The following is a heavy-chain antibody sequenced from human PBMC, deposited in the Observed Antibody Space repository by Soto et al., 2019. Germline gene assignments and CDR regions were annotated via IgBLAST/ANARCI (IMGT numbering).Heavy chain of an antibody. J-gene: IGHJ4*02. CDR1: GGSVSSGSYY. CDR2: VYYSGTT. V-gene: IGHV4-39*01. Sequence: PSETLSLTCTVSGGSVSSGSYYWGWIRQPPGKGLEWIGTVYYSGTTYYNPSLKSRVTIFIDTSENQFSLKLSSVTAADTAVYYCARHFGYYYGSGSYYPYYFDYWGQGTLVTVSS. D-gene: IGHD3-10*01. CDR3: ARHFGYYYGSGSYYPYYFDY.